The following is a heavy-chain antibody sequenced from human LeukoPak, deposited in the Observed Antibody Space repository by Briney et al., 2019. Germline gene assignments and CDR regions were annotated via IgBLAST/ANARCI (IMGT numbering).Heavy chain of an antibody. CDR3: ARECIDGYYESSGYDL. V-gene: IGHV3-7*01. J-gene: IGHJ4*02. Sequence: GGSLRLSCAASGFSLSGYWMTWVRQAPGKGLEWVANIKDDGSRKHDVDSARGRFTISRDNDKNSLYLDMNSLRAEDTAVYYCARECIDGYYESSGYDLWGQGTLVTVSS. CDR1: GFSLSGYW. CDR2: IKDDGSRK. D-gene: IGHD3-22*01.